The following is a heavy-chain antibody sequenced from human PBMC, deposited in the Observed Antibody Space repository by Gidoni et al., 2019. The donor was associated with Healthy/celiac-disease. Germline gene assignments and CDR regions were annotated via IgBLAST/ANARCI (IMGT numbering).Heavy chain of an antibody. CDR1: GFTFSSYW. CDR2: INSDGSST. J-gene: IGHJ6*02. D-gene: IGHD1-26*01. V-gene: IGHV3-74*01. Sequence: EVQLVESGGGLVQPGGSLRLSCAASGFTFSSYWMHWVRQAPGKGLVWVSRINSDGSSTSYADSVKGRFTISRDNAKNTLYLQMNSLRAEDTAVYYCARGGIVGAVYYYYGMDVWGQGTTVTVSS. CDR3: ARGGIVGAVYYYYGMDV.